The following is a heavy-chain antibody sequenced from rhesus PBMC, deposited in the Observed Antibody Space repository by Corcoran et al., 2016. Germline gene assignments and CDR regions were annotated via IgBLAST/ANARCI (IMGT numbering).Heavy chain of an antibody. V-gene: IGHV4-99*01. CDR2: IGGSSGPT. D-gene: IGHD3-9*01. J-gene: IGHJ5-2*02. Sequence: QVQLQESGPGLVKPSETLSLTCAVSGYSISSGYYWGWIRQPPGKGLAWIWYIGGSSGPTYNNPSLKRRVNISKDTAKNQFALKLSFVTAAETAVYYWARPHYEDDDGYYYTFGSLDVWGRGVLVTVSS. CDR3: ARPHYEDDDGYYYTFGSLDV. CDR1: GYSISSGYY.